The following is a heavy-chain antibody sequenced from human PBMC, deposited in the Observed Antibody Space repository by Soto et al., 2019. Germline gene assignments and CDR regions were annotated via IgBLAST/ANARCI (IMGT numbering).Heavy chain of an antibody. V-gene: IGHV3-30*18. CDR1: GFTFSSYG. CDR3: AKVSGDYYYYMDV. CDR2: ISYDGSNK. Sequence: QVQLVESGGGVVQPGRSLRLSCAASGFTFSSYGMHWVRQAPGKGLEWVAVISYDGSNKYYADSVKGRFTISRDNSKNTLYLQMNCLRAEDTAVYYCAKVSGDYYYYMDVWGKGTTVTVSS. D-gene: IGHD3-10*01. J-gene: IGHJ6*03.